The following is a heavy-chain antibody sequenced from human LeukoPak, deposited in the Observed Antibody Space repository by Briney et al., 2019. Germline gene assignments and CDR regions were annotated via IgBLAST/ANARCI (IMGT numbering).Heavy chain of an antibody. D-gene: IGHD6-13*01. V-gene: IGHV1-2*02. Sequence: VASVKVSCKASGYTFTSCSMHWVRQAPGQGLEWMGWINPNSGGRNYAQKFQGRVTLTRDTSISTAYMELSSLRSDDTAVYYCASSLISAAGTSFDYCGQGTLVTVSS. CDR3: ASSLISAAGTSFDY. CDR2: INPNSGGR. J-gene: IGHJ4*02. CDR1: GYTFTSCS.